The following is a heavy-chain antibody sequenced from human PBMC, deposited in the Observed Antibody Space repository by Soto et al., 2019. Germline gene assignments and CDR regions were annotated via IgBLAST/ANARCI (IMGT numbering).Heavy chain of an antibody. J-gene: IGHJ5*02. V-gene: IGHV1-46*01. CDR2: INPGGGGT. D-gene: IGHD3-3*01. Sequence: QVHLVQSGAEVKKPGASVKVSCTASGYTFTTYYIHWVRQAPGQGLEWMGIINPGGGGTTYAQKFQGRGTMSSDPSTSTVYMELSSLRSEDTAVYYCARDFWRGYGGFDPWGQGTLVTVSS. CDR1: GYTFTTYY. CDR3: ARDFWRGYGGFDP.